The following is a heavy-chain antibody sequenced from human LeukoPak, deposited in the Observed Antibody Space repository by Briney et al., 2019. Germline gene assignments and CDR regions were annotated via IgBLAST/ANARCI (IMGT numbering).Heavy chain of an antibody. CDR1: GFTFSNYV. Sequence: PGGSLRLPCAASGFTFSNYVMSWVRQAPGKGLEWVSIISASSGSTYYADSVKGRFTISRDNSKNTLYLQMNSLRAEDTAVYYCAKSEGGTSRRPFDYWGQGTLVTVSS. J-gene: IGHJ4*02. V-gene: IGHV3-23*01. D-gene: IGHD2-2*01. CDR3: AKSEGGTSRRPFDY. CDR2: ISASSGST.